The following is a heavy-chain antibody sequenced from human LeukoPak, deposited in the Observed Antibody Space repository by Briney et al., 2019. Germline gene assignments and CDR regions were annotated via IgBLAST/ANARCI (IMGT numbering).Heavy chain of an antibody. V-gene: IGHV1-18*01. CDR2: ISTNNGDT. Sequence: ASVKVSCKASGYTFTSYDINWVRQAPGQGLEWMGWISTNNGDTKYGKKFQGRVIMTTDTSTSTVYMEVRSLGSDDTAVYYCARDDDYNPLVHWGQGPLVTVSS. CDR1: GYTFTSYD. CDR3: ARDDDYNPLVH. D-gene: IGHD4/OR15-4a*01. J-gene: IGHJ4*02.